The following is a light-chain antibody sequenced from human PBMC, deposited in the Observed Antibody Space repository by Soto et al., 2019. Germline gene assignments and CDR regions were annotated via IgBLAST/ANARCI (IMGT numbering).Light chain of an antibody. J-gene: IGLJ1*01. CDR3: ATWHDSFYV. V-gene: IGLV1-44*01. Sequence: QAVVTQPPSASGSPGQRVIVYCSGSTSDIGTNAVNWFQHLPGTAPKLLIYTNNQRPSGVPDRFSGSKSGTSASLAISGLQSEDEADYYCATWHDSFYVFGTGTKLTVL. CDR1: TSDIGTNA. CDR2: TNN.